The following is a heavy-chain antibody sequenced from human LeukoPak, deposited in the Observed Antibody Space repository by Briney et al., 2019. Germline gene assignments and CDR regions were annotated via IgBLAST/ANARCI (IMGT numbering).Heavy chain of an antibody. Sequence: GASVTVSCKASGYTFTGYYMHWVRQAPGQGLEWMGWINPNSGGTNYAQKFQGWVTMTRDTSISTAYMELSRLRSDDTAVYYCARDTGSGWPMINYWGQGTLVTVSS. CDR2: INPNSGGT. J-gene: IGHJ4*02. D-gene: IGHD6-19*01. CDR1: GYTFTGYY. V-gene: IGHV1-2*04. CDR3: ARDTGSGWPMINY.